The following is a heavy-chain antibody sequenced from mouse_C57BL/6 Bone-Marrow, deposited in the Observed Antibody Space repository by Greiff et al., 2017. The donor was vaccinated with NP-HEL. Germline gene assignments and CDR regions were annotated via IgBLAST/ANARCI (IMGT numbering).Heavy chain of an antibody. Sequence: VQLQQSGPELVKPGASVKISCKASGYSFTGYYMNWVKQSPEKSLEWIGEINPSTGGTTYNQKFKAKATLTVDKSSSTAYMQLKSLTSEDSAVYYCAREGYYTWFAYWGQGTLVTVSA. CDR3: AREGYYTWFAY. D-gene: IGHD2-12*01. CDR2: INPSTGGT. V-gene: IGHV1-42*01. CDR1: GYSFTGYY. J-gene: IGHJ3*01.